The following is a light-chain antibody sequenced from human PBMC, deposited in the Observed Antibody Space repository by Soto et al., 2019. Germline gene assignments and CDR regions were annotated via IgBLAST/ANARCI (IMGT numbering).Light chain of an antibody. J-gene: IGKJ5*01. Sequence: DIVMTQSPDSLAVSLGERATINCKSSQSVLSSSNNKNFLAWFQQKPGQPPKLLISWASTRESGVPDRFSGSGSGTDFTLTISSLQAEDVAVYYCQHYHSDPITFGQGTRLEIK. V-gene: IGKV4-1*01. CDR3: QHYHSDPIT. CDR2: WAS. CDR1: QSVLSSSNNKNF.